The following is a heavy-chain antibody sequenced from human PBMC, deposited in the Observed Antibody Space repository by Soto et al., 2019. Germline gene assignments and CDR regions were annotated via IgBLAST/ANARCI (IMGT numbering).Heavy chain of an antibody. CDR1: GFTFSSYA. CDR2: ISYDGSNK. V-gene: IGHV3-30-3*01. CDR3: ARDYEPPTGGFDP. J-gene: IGHJ5*02. D-gene: IGHD5-12*01. Sequence: PGGSLGLSCAASGFTFSSYAMHWVRQAPGKGLEWVAVISYDGSNKYYADSVKGRFTISRDNSKNTLYLQMNSLRAEDTAVYYCARDYEPPTGGFDPWGQGTLVTVSS.